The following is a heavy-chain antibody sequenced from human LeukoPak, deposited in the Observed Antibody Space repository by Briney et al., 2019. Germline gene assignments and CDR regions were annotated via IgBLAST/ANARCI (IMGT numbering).Heavy chain of an antibody. CDR1: GFTFSSYS. CDR2: ISSSSSYI. J-gene: IGHJ6*03. Sequence: PGGSLRLSCAASGFTFSSYSMNWVRQAPGKGLEWVSSISSSSSYIYYADSVKGRFTISRDNAKNSLYLQMNSLRAEDTAVYYCARVLAPPYYYYYMDVWGKGTTVTVSS. CDR3: ARVLAPPYYYYYMDV. V-gene: IGHV3-21*01.